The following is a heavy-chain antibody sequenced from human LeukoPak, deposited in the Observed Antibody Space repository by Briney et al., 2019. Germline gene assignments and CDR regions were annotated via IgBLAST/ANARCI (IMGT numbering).Heavy chain of an antibody. J-gene: IGHJ4*02. CDR1: GFTFGDYA. V-gene: IGHV3-49*03. D-gene: IGHD2-21*02. CDR3: SRRGGYSYSDY. Sequence: GGSLRLSRTASGFTFGDYAMSWFRQAPGKGLEWVGFIRSKAYGGTTEYAASVKGRFTISRDDSKSIAYLQMDSLKTEDTAVYYCSRRGGYSYSDYWGQGTLVTVSS. CDR2: IRSKAYGGTT.